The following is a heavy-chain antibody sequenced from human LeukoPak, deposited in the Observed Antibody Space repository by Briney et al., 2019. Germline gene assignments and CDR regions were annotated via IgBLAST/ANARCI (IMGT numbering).Heavy chain of an antibody. CDR2: IYYSGST. Sequence: SETLSLTCTVSGGSISSGDYYWSWIRQPPGKGLEWIGDIYYSGSTYYNPSLKSRVTISVDTSKNQFSLKLSSVTAADTAVYYCARDRPQWLGRAFDIWAKGQWSPSLQ. J-gene: IGHJ3*02. D-gene: IGHD3-22*01. CDR1: GGSISSGDYY. V-gene: IGHV4-30-4*01. CDR3: ARDRPQWLGRAFDI.